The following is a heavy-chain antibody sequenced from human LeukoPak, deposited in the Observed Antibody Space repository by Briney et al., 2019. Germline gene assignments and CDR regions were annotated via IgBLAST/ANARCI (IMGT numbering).Heavy chain of an antibody. CDR2: IKQDGSEK. D-gene: IGHD2-2*01. CDR3: ATHCSSVSCSLATFDI. V-gene: IGHV3-7*01. Sequence: GGSLRLSCAAAGFTFSRYWMSWVRQAPGKGPEWVANIKQDGSEKYYVDSVRGRFTISRDNARTSLYLQMNSLRAEDTAVYYCATHCSSVSCSLATFDIWGQGTMVTVSS. CDR1: GFTFSRYW. J-gene: IGHJ3*02.